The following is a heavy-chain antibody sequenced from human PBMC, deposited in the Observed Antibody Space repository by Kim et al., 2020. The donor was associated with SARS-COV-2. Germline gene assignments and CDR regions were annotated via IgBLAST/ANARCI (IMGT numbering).Heavy chain of an antibody. CDR3: ARGLYTGTSSWPFDI. CDR2: LYDSGTI. CDR1: GGSVSSSPFF. V-gene: IGHV4-61*01. Sequence: SETLSLTCTVSGGSVSSSPFFWNWIRQPPGKGLEWIGYLYDSGTIHYNTSLKSRLTMSVDTSSNRFSLTLSSVTAADTAIYYCARGLYTGTSSWPFDIWGQGTMLTVSS. D-gene: IGHD7-27*01. J-gene: IGHJ3*02.